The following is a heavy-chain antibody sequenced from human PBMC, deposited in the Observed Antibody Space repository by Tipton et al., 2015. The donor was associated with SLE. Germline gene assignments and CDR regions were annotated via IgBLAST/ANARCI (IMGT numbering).Heavy chain of an antibody. CDR2: INHSGST. CDR1: GGSFSGYY. V-gene: IGHV4-34*01. Sequence: TLSLTCAVYGGSFSGYYWSWMRQPPGKGLEWIGEINHSGSTNYNPSLKSRVTISVDTSKNQFSLKLSSVTAADTAVYYCASSIAAAGNGYWGQGTLVTVSS. D-gene: IGHD6-13*01. CDR3: ASSIAAAGNGY. J-gene: IGHJ4*02.